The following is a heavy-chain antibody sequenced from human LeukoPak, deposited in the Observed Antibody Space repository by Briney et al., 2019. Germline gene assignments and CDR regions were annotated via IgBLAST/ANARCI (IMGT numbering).Heavy chain of an antibody. Sequence: PGGSLRLSCAASGFTVSSNYMSWVRQAPGKGLEWVSVIYSGGSTYYTDSVKGRFTISRDNSKNTLYLQMNSLRAEDTAVYYCARDLSSSEGLYPEYYYYYYMDVWGKGTTVTVSS. CDR1: GFTVSSNY. D-gene: IGHD6-6*01. CDR2: IYSGGST. CDR3: ARDLSSSEGLYPEYYYYYYMDV. J-gene: IGHJ6*03. V-gene: IGHV3-66*02.